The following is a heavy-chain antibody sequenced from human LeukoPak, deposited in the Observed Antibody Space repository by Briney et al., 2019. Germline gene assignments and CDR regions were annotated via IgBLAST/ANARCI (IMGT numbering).Heavy chain of an antibody. V-gene: IGHV1-18*01. CDR3: ARDGTSTDDY. CDR2: ISGNNYNP. CDR1: GYTFSNFG. D-gene: IGHD2-2*01. Sequence: ASVNVSCKASGYTFSNFGINWVRQAPGQGLEWIAWISGNNYNPNYGQKFQGRFTVTTESSPSTAYMELRNLRSADPAVYYCARDGTSTDDYWGQGTLVTASS. J-gene: IGHJ4*02.